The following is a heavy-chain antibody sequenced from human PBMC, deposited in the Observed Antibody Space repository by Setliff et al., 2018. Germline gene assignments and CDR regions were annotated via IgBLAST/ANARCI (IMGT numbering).Heavy chain of an antibody. D-gene: IGHD3-22*01. V-gene: IGHV1-2*02. J-gene: IGHJ4*02. Sequence: RASVKVSCKASGYTFTEYSIHWARQAPGQGLEWMGWINPNTGGSNYAQKFQGRVTMTTDTSISTAYMEMSRLTSDDTAVYYCAKVNYYDKSAYLPFDYWGQGTQVTVSS. CDR3: AKVNYYDKSAYLPFDY. CDR1: GYTFTEYS. CDR2: INPNTGGS.